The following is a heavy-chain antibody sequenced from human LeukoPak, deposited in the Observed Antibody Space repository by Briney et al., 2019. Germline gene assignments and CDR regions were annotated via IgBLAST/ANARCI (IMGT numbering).Heavy chain of an antibody. J-gene: IGHJ4*02. CDR2: ISAYNGNT. CDR1: GGTFSSYG. Sequence: ASVKVSCKASGGTFSSYGISWVRQAPGQGLEWMGWISAYNGNTNYAQMLQGRVTMTTDTSTSTAYMELRSLRSDDTAMYYCARDPPHYYDSSDYSGNVDYWGQGTLVTVSS. D-gene: IGHD3-22*01. CDR3: ARDPPHYYDSSDYSGNVDY. V-gene: IGHV1-18*01.